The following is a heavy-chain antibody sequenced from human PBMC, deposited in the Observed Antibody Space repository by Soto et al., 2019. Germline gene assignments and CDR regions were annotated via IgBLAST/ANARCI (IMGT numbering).Heavy chain of an antibody. Sequence: GSLILSCAASGFTFSSYWMHWVRQAPGKGLVLVSLINSDGSSTSYADSVKGRFTISRDNAKNTLYLQMNSLRAEDTAVYYCARGEYCSSTSCYPPYYYYGMDVWGQGTTVTVSS. D-gene: IGHD2-2*01. CDR1: GFTFSSYW. V-gene: IGHV3-74*01. CDR3: ARGEYCSSTSCYPPYYYYGMDV. CDR2: INSDGSST. J-gene: IGHJ6*02.